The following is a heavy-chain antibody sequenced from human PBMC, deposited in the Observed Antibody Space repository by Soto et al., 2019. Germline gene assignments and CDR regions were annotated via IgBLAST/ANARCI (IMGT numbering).Heavy chain of an antibody. Sequence: GGSLRLSCAASGFTFSSYGMHWVRQAPGKGLEWVAVISYDGSNKYYADSVKGRFTISRDNSKNTLYLQMNSLRAEDTAGYYCAKDRSYDSSGYYHTRYYYYYGMDVWGQGTTVTVSS. CDR1: GFTFSSYG. D-gene: IGHD3-22*01. V-gene: IGHV3-30*18. J-gene: IGHJ6*02. CDR3: AKDRSYDSSGYYHTRYYYYYGMDV. CDR2: ISYDGSNK.